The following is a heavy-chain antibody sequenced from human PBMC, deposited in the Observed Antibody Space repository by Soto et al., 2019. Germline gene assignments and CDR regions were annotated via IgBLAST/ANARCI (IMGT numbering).Heavy chain of an antibody. CDR2: ISYDGSNK. CDR3: AKDWIAVAGTFDY. V-gene: IGHV3-30*18. Sequence: GGALRVTGAASVCSCISYKMHWVRQAPGKGLEWMAVISYDGSNKYYADSVKGRFTISRDNSKNTLYLQMNSLRAEDTAVYYCAKDWIAVAGTFDYSGQVAMVTVSS. D-gene: IGHD6-19*01. J-gene: IGHJ4*02. CDR1: VCSCISYK.